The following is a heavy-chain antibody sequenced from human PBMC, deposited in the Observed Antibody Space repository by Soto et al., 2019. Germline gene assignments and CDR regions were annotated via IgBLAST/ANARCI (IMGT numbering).Heavy chain of an antibody. Sequence: QVQLVQSGAEVKKPGASVKVSCKASGYSFTNHGIHWVRQAPGQLPEWMGWISAGNGQTKYSQRFQGRVTITRDTSATTAHMDLSSLTSEDTGVYYCARGSSSWENYYFYGLDVWGQGTTVTVSS. CDR3: ARGSSSWENYYFYGLDV. V-gene: IGHV1-3*01. J-gene: IGHJ6*02. D-gene: IGHD6-13*01. CDR2: ISAGNGQT. CDR1: GYSFTNHG.